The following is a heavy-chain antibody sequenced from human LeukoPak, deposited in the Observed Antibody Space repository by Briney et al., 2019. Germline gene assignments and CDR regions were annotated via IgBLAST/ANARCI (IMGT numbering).Heavy chain of an antibody. CDR3: SPLGGTSAY. J-gene: IGHJ4*02. CDR2: IRSKAYGGTT. V-gene: IGHV3-49*04. Sequence: PGGSLRLSCAASGFTFSSYSMNWVRQAPGKGLEWVGFIRSKAYGGTTEYAASVKGRFTISRDDSKSIAYLQMNSLKTEDTAVYYCSPLGGTSAYWGQGTLVTVSS. D-gene: IGHD4-23*01. CDR1: GFTFSSYS.